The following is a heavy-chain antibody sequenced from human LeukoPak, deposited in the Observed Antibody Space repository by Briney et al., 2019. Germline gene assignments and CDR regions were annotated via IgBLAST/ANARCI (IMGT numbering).Heavy chain of an antibody. D-gene: IGHD2-2*01. CDR2: ISPKSGDT. CDR3: ARGRDKTTSPAIDY. V-gene: IGHV1-2*02. CDR1: GYTSSGYY. Sequence: GASVKVSCKASGYTSSGYYMHWVRQAPGQGHEWMGWISPKSGDTNYAQNFQGRVTMTRDTSISTAYMELSRLTSDDTAVYYCARGRDKTTSPAIDYWGQGTLVTVSS. J-gene: IGHJ4*02.